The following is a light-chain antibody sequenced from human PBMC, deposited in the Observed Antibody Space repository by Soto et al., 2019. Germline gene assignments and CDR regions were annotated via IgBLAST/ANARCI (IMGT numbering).Light chain of an antibody. CDR2: DAS. Sequence: DIQMTQSPSILSASVGDRVAITCRASESISNWLAWYQQKPGKAPKVLIYDASRLQSGVPERISGSGSGTEFALTISSLQADDIATYYCQQYKSYSYTFGQGTNLEI. J-gene: IGKJ2*01. CDR3: QQYKSYSYT. CDR1: ESISNW. V-gene: IGKV1-5*01.